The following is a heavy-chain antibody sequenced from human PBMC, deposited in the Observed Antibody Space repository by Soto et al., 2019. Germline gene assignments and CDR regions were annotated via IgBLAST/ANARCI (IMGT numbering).Heavy chain of an antibody. V-gene: IGHV1-69*13. Sequence: ASVKVSCKASGGTISSYAISWVRQAPGQGLEWMGGIIPIFGTANYAQKFQGRVTITADESTSTAYMELSSLRSEDTAVYYCAGGNRGYDILTGYYPLYYYYYGMDVWGQGTTVTVSS. D-gene: IGHD3-9*01. J-gene: IGHJ6*02. CDR2: IIPIFGTA. CDR3: AGGNRGYDILTGYYPLYYYYYGMDV. CDR1: GGTISSYA.